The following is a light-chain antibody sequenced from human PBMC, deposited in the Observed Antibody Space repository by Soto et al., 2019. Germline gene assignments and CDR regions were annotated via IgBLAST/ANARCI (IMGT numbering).Light chain of an antibody. CDR2: HAS. Sequence: IVLTQSPCTLSLSPGERATLSCRASQSVSDKLAWYQQKPGQAPRLLIYHASARATGIPARFSGSGSGTEFTLTISGLQSEDLAVYYCQQYNNWPPWTFGQGTKVDIK. V-gene: IGKV3-15*01. CDR3: QQYNNWPPWT. J-gene: IGKJ1*01. CDR1: QSVSDK.